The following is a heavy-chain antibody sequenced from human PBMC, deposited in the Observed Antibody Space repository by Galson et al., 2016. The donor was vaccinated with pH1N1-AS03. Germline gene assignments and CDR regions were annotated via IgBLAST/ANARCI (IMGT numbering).Heavy chain of an antibody. J-gene: IGHJ4*02. Sequence: SLRLSCAASGFTFSNFGMHWVRQAPGKGLEWVAVISHDGNDKYYGDSVRGRFTVSRDESKNTLYLQMNTLRAEDTAIYYCTREACNPGICYSDFWGQGTLVTVSS. CDR1: GFTFSNFG. V-gene: IGHV3-33*05. D-gene: IGHD1-1*01. CDR3: TREACNPGICYSDF. CDR2: ISHDGNDK.